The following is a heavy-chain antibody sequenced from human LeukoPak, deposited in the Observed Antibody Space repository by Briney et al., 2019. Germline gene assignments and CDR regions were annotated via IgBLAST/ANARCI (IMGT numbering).Heavy chain of an antibody. CDR1: GFTFSDYN. CDR3: AKGGGGRLIYYYYMDV. D-gene: IGHD3-16*01. V-gene: IGHV3-21*04. Sequence: PGGSLRLSCAASGFTFSDYNMNWVRQAPGKGLEWVSSISRSSYYIYYTDSVKGRFTISRDNAKNSLYLQMNSLRAEDMALYYCAKGGGGRLIYYYYMDVWGKGTTVTVSS. J-gene: IGHJ6*03. CDR2: ISRSSYYI.